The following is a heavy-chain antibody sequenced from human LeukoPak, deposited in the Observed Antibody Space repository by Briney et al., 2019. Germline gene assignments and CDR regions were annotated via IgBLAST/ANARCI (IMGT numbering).Heavy chain of an antibody. D-gene: IGHD6-19*01. J-gene: IGHJ4*02. CDR2: IIPIFGTA. V-gene: IGHV1-69*05. CDR3: ARDLLGAVAGKGGFDY. Sequence: SVKVSCKASGGTFSSYAISWVREAPGQGLEWMGGIIPIFGTANYAQKLPGRVTMTTDTSTSTAYMELTSLRSDDTAVYYCARDLLGAVAGKGGFDYWGQGTLVTVSS. CDR1: GGTFSSYA.